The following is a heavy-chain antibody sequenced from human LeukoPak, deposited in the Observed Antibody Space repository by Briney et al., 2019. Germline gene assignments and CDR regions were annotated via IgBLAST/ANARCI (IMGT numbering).Heavy chain of an antibody. CDR3: AKTPGTNEQWLVFDY. Sequence: GSLRLSCAASGFTVSSNYMSWVRQAPGKGLEWVSVIYSCGSTYYADSVKGRFTISRDNSKNTLYLQMNSLRAEDTAVYYCAKTPGTNEQWLVFDYWGQGTLVTVSS. J-gene: IGHJ4*02. CDR1: GFTVSSNY. V-gene: IGHV3-66*01. CDR2: IYSCGST. D-gene: IGHD6-19*01.